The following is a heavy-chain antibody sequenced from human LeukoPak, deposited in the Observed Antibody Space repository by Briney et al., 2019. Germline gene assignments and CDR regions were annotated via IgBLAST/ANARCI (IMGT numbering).Heavy chain of an antibody. V-gene: IGHV3-23*01. CDR3: AKAKNYYGSGSYPDY. CDR2: ISVSGGSA. J-gene: IGHJ4*02. CDR1: GFNFSSYA. Sequence: GGSLRLSCAASGFNFSSYAMNWVRQPPGKGLEWVSVISVSGGSANYGDSVKGRFTVPRDNSKSTLYLQMNSLRAEDTAIYYCAKAKNYYGSGSYPDYWGQGTLVTVSS. D-gene: IGHD3-10*01.